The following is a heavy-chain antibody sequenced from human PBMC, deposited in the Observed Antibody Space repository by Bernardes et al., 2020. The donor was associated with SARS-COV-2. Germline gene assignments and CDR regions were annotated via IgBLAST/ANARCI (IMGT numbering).Heavy chain of an antibody. Sequence: SETLSLTCIVSGGSISSGGYYWSWIRQHPGKGLEWIGYIYYSGSTYYNPSLKSRVTISVDTSKNQFSLKLSSVTAADTAVYYCARGGYYYYYGMDVWGQGTTVTVSS. CDR3: ARGGYYYYYGMDV. D-gene: IGHD1-26*01. CDR2: IYYSGST. V-gene: IGHV4-31*03. CDR1: GGSISSGGYY. J-gene: IGHJ6*02.